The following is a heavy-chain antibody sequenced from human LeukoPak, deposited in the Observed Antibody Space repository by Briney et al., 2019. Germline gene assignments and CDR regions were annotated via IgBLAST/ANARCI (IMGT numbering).Heavy chain of an antibody. J-gene: IGHJ5*02. D-gene: IGHD1-26*01. V-gene: IGHV1-2*02. Sequence: ASVKVSCKASGYTFTGYYMHWVRQAPGQGLEWMGWINANSGGTNYAQKFQGRVTMTRDTSISTAYMELSRLRSEDTAIYYCARDNSVGDNAWWFDPWGQGTLVTVSS. CDR2: INANSGGT. CDR1: GYTFTGYY. CDR3: ARDNSVGDNAWWFDP.